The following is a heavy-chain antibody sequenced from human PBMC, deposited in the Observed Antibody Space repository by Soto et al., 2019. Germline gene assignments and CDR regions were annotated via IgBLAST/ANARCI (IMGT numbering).Heavy chain of an antibody. Sequence: QVQLVESGGGVVQPGRSLRLSCAASGFTFSSYAMHWVRQAPGKGLEWVAVISYDGSNKYYADSVKGRFTISSDNSKNTLYLQMNSLRAEDTAVYYCARDALSTSYYYDSSGYYYFDSWGQGTLVTVSS. V-gene: IGHV3-30-3*01. CDR3: ARDALSTSYYYDSSGYYYFDS. D-gene: IGHD3-22*01. CDR2: ISYDGSNK. CDR1: GFTFSSYA. J-gene: IGHJ4*02.